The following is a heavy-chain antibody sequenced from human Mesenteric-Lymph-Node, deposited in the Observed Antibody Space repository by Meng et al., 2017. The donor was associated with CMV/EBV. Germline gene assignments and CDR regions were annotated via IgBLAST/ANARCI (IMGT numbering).Heavy chain of an antibody. J-gene: IGHJ3*02. V-gene: IGHV3-74*01. CDR3: ARGYRTTSWFDAFDI. CDR1: GFTFSNYW. CDR2: ISTDGSTT. Sequence: GESLKISCAASGFTFSNYWMHWVRRAPGRGLVWVSRISTDGSTTSYADSVKGRFTISRDNANNTVYLQMNSLGAEDTAVYYCARGYRTTSWFDAFDIWGQGTMVTVSS. D-gene: IGHD2-2*01.